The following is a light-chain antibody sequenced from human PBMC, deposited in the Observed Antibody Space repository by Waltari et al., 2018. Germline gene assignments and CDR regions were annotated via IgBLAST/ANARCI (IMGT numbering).Light chain of an antibody. CDR3: GSYTSSSSPV. CDR2: EVG. CDR1: SSDVGGYNY. Sequence: QSALTQPASVSGSPGQPITISCTGTSSDVGGYNYVPWYQQHPGKAPKLVIYEVGNRPSGFSNRSSGPTAGKPASLTISGLQAEDEAEYFCGSYTSSSSPVFGGGTKLTVL. J-gene: IGLJ3*02. V-gene: IGLV2-14*01.